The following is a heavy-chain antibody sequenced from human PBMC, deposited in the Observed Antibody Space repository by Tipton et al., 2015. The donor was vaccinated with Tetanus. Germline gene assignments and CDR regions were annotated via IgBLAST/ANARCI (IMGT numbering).Heavy chain of an antibody. CDR2: INHSGST. J-gene: IGHJ4*02. D-gene: IGHD3-9*01. CDR1: GGSFSGYY. CDR3: ARILTGLDY. V-gene: IGHV4-34*01. Sequence: LRLSCAVYGGSFSGYYWSWIRQPPGKGLEWIGEINHSGSTNYNPSLKSRVTISVDTSKNQFSLKLSSVTAADTAVYYCARILTGLDYWGQGTLVTVSS.